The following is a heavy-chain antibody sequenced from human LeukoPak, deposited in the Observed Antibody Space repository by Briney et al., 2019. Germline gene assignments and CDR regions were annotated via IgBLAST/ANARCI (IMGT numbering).Heavy chain of an antibody. D-gene: IGHD1-14*01. V-gene: IGHV1-8*02. CDR3: ARGRPAGRDY. CDR2: MNPNSGNT. CDR1: GYTFTGYY. Sequence: ASVKVSCKASGYTFTGYYMHWVRQATGQGLEWMGWMNPNSGNTGYAQKFQGRVTMTRNTSISTAYMELSSLRSEDTAVYYCARGRPAGRDYWGQGTLVTVSS. J-gene: IGHJ4*02.